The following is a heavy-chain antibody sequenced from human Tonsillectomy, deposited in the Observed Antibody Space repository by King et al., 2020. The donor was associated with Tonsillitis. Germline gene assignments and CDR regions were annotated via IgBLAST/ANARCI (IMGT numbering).Heavy chain of an antibody. CDR1: GFTFTTYD. V-gene: IGHV3-21*06. Sequence: VQLVESGGGLVKPGGSLRLSCVASGFTFTTYDMDWVRQAPGTGLEWVSSIDTSGSRISYADSVKGRCTISRDNAKNSLYLQMNGLGVEDTAVYYCARDPNGGCGCGGRGALVTVSS. J-gene: IGHJ4*02. CDR3: ARDPNGGCGC. CDR2: IDTSGSRI. D-gene: IGHD7-27*01.